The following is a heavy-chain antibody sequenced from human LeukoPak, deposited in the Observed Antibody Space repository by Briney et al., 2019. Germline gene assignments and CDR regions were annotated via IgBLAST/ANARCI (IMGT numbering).Heavy chain of an antibody. CDR3: ARDLCTSSSCPNNWIDP. Sequence: SQTLSLTRAISGDSISSNSAAWSWIRQSPSRGLEWLGRTYYRSKWYNNYAISVKSRITINPDTSKNQFSLQLNSVTPEGTAVYYCARDLCTSSSCPNNWIDPWGQGTLVTVSS. D-gene: IGHD2-2*01. V-gene: IGHV6-1*01. CDR2: TYYRSKWYN. J-gene: IGHJ5*02. CDR1: GDSISSNSAA.